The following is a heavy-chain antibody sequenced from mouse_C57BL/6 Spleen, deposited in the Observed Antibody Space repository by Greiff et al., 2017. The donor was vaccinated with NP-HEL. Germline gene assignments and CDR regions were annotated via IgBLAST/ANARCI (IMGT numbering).Heavy chain of an antibody. Sequence: EVKLMESGPGLVKPSQSLSLTCSVTGYSITSGYYWNWIRQFPGNKLEWMGYISYDGSNNYNPSLKNRISITRDTSKNQFFLKLNSVTTEDTATYYCARYAPYYFDYWGQGTTLTVSS. CDR2: ISYDGSN. J-gene: IGHJ2*01. V-gene: IGHV3-6*01. CDR1: GYSITSGYY. CDR3: ARYAPYYFDY.